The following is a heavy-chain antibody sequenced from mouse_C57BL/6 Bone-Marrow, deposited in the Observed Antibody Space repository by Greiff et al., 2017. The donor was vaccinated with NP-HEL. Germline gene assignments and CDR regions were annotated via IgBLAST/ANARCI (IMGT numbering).Heavy chain of an antibody. V-gene: IGHV1-81*01. CDR2: IYPRSGNT. D-gene: IGHD1-1*01. Sequence: QVQLQQSGAELARPGASVKLSCKASGYTFTSYGISWVKQRTGQGLEWIGEIYPRSGNTYYNEKFKGKATLTADKSSSTAYVELRSLTSEDSAVYFCVWVTTVVATEDYWGQGTSVTVSS. CDR1: GYTFTSYG. J-gene: IGHJ4*01. CDR3: VWVTTVVATEDY.